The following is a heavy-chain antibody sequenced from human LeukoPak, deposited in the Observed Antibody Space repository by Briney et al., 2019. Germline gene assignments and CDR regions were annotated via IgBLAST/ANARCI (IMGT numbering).Heavy chain of an antibody. V-gene: IGHV3-9*03. CDR2: ISWNSGSI. CDR1: GFTFDDYA. CDR3: AKGGYSYGDLEGYFDY. D-gene: IGHD5-18*01. Sequence: GRSLRLSSAASGFTFDDYAMHWVRQAPGKGLEWVSGISWNSGSIGYADSVKGRFTISRDNAKNSLYLQMNSLRAEDMALYYCAKGGYSYGDLEGYFDYWGQGTLVTVSS. J-gene: IGHJ4*02.